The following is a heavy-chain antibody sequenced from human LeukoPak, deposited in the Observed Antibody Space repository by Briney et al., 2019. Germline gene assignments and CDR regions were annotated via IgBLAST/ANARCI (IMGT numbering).Heavy chain of an antibody. Sequence: SETLSLTCTVSGGSISSYDWSWIRQPPGKGLEWIGYIYYSGSTNYNPSLKSRVTISVDTSKSQFSLKLSSVTAADTAVYYCARVTVDYGMDVWGQGTTVTVSS. V-gene: IGHV4-59*01. CDR3: ARVTVDYGMDV. CDR1: GGSISSYD. J-gene: IGHJ6*02. D-gene: IGHD4-17*01. CDR2: IYYSGST.